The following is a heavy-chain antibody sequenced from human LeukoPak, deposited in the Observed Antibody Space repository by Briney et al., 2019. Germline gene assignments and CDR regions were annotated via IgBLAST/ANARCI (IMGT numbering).Heavy chain of an antibody. Sequence: NPSQTLSLTCTVSGGSISSGSYYGRWIRQPAGKGLEWIGRIYTSGSTNYNPSHKSRVTISVDTSKNQFSLKLSSVTAADTAVYYCARTRILQLWSYFDYWGQGTLVTVSS. J-gene: IGHJ4*02. CDR3: ARTRILQLWSYFDY. CDR1: GGSISSGSYY. V-gene: IGHV4-61*02. CDR2: IYTSGST. D-gene: IGHD5-18*01.